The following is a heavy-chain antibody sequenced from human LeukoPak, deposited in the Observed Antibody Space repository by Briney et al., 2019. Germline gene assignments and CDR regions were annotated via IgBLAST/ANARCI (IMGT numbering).Heavy chain of an antibody. D-gene: IGHD4-23*01. CDR2: ISYDGSNK. CDR3: AKRGSGGDYFDY. CDR1: GFTFSSYG. Sequence: PGGTLRLSCAASGFTFSSYGMHWDRQAPGKGLEWVAVISYDGSNKYYADSVKGRFTISRDNSKNTLYLQMNSLRAEDTAVYYCAKRGSGGDYFDYWGQGTLVTVSS. J-gene: IGHJ4*02. V-gene: IGHV3-30*18.